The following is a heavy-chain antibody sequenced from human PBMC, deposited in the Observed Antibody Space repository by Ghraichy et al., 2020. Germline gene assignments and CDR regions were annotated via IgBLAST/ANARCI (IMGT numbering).Heavy chain of an antibody. V-gene: IGHV3-23*01. CDR1: GFTINTYP. CDR3: AKEESSNWRLVQH. Sequence: GGSLRLSCVGSGFTINTYPMSWVRQAPGKGLEWVSAISGSSGSTQYADSVKGRFTISRDNSKNTLYLQMNSLRVEDTAVYYCAKEESSNWRLVQHWGQGTLVTVSS. J-gene: IGHJ1*01. D-gene: IGHD4-11*01. CDR2: ISGSSGST.